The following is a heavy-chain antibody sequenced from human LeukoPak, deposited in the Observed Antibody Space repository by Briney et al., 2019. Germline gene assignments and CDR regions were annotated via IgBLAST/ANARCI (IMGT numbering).Heavy chain of an antibody. J-gene: IGHJ4*02. D-gene: IGHD6-6*01. CDR1: GFTFSSYT. Sequence: PGGSLRLSCAASGFTFSSYTMHWVRQAPGKGLEWVANIKQDGSEKYYADSVKGRFIISRDNAKNSLYLQMNSLRAEDTAVYYCARDSSSPLWGQGTLVTVS. CDR3: ARDSSSPL. CDR2: IKQDGSEK. V-gene: IGHV3-7*03.